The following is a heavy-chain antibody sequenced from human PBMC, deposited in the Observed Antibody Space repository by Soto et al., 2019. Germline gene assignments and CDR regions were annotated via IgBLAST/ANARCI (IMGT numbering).Heavy chain of an antibody. CDR1: GFTFSDYY. V-gene: IGHV3-11*06. J-gene: IGHJ3*02. CDR2: ISSSSSYT. CDR3: AKDLNYDFWSALDAFDI. Sequence: GGSLRLSCAASGFTFSDYYMSWIRQAPGKGLEWVSYISSSSSYTNYADSVKGRFTISRDNSKNTLYLQMNRLRAEDTAVYYCAKDLNYDFWSALDAFDIWGQGTMVTVSS. D-gene: IGHD3-3*01.